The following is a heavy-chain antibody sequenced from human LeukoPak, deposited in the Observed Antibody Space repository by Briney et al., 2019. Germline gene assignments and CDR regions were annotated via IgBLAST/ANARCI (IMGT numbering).Heavy chain of an antibody. V-gene: IGHV3-30*18. Sequence: PGGSLRLSCAASGFTFSSYGMHWVRQAPGKGLEWVAVISYDGSNKYCADSVKGRFTISRDNSKNTLYLQMNSLRAEDTAVYYCAKQSGGVGSSGYIRDAFDIWGQGTMVTVSS. D-gene: IGHD3-22*01. CDR1: GFTFSSYG. J-gene: IGHJ3*02. CDR2: ISYDGSNK. CDR3: AKQSGGVGSSGYIRDAFDI.